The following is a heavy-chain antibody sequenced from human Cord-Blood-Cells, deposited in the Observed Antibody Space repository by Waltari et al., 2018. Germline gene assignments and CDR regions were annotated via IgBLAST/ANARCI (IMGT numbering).Heavy chain of an antibody. Sequence: QVQLVQSGAEVKKPGSSVKVSCKASGGTFSRYALRWVRQAPGPGLEWMGGIIPIFGTANYAQKFQGRVTITADESTSTAYMELSSRRSEDTALYYCARDGSCSSTSCYYYYYGMDVWGQGTTVTVSS. CDR2: IIPIFGTA. D-gene: IGHD2-2*01. V-gene: IGHV1-69*01. J-gene: IGHJ6*02. CDR3: ARDGSCSSTSCYYYYYGMDV. CDR1: GGTFSRYA.